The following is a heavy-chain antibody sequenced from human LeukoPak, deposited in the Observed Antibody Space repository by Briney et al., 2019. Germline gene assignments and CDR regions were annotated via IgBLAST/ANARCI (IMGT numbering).Heavy chain of an antibody. J-gene: IGHJ4*02. D-gene: IGHD4-4*01. Sequence: GGSLRLSCAASGFTFSSYWMHWARQAPGKGLVWVSRINSDGSSTSYADSVKGRFTISRDNAKNTLYLQMNSLRAEDTAVYYCAREPSAYSNYNYWGQGTLVTVSS. CDR1: GFTFSSYW. CDR2: INSDGSST. V-gene: IGHV3-74*01. CDR3: AREPSAYSNYNY.